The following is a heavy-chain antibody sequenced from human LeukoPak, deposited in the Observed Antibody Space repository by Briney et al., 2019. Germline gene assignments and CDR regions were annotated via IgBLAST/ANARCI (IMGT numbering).Heavy chain of an antibody. D-gene: IGHD6-13*01. CDR1: GGSISSSNW. CDR2: IYHRGNT. J-gene: IGHJ4*02. CDR3: ARVRGYSSSWYPFFYFDY. V-gene: IGHV4-4*02. Sequence: SGTLSLTCAVSGGSISSSNWWNWVRQTPGKGLEWIGEIYHRGNTHYNPSLKSRVTMSVDTSTNQFSLRVNSVAAADTAVYYCARVRGYSSSWYPFFYFDYWGQGTLVTVSS.